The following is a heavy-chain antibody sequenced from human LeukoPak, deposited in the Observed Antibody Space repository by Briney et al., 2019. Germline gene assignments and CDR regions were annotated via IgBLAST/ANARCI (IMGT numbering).Heavy chain of an antibody. CDR2: IGGSGDNT. J-gene: IGHJ4*02. CDR1: GFTFSSYA. CDR3: AKGRGTTVTSAANY. D-gene: IGHD4-17*01. V-gene: IGHV3-23*01. Sequence: GGSLRLSCAASGFTFSSYAMSWVRQAPGKGLEWVSGIGGSGDNTFYADSVKDRFTISRDNSKNKLFLQMNSLRAEDTAVYYCAKGRGTTVTSAANYWGQGTLVTVSS.